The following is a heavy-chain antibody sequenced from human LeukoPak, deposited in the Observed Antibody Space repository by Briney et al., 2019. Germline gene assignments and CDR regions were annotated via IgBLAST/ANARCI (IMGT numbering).Heavy chain of an antibody. J-gene: IGHJ5*02. CDR1: GFTFSIYA. Sequence: GGSLRLSCAASGFTFSIYAMNWVRQTPGKGLEWVSSMSGNGDTYYADSVKGRVTISRDDSKNTLYLQMNSLRAEDSAIYYCAKAQASKVTAAFSRGFDHWGQGTLVTVSS. CDR2: MSGNGDT. V-gene: IGHV3-23*01. D-gene: IGHD6-13*01. CDR3: AKAQASKVTAAFSRGFDH.